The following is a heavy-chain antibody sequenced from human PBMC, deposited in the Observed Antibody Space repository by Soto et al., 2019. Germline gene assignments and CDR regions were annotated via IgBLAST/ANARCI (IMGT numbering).Heavy chain of an antibody. D-gene: IGHD2-2*01. CDR3: ARVEDIVVVPAALVPYGMDV. Sequence: GASVKVSCKASGGTFSSYAISWVRQAPGQGLEWMGGIIPIFGTANYAQKFQGRVTITADESTSTAYMELSSLRSEDTAVYYCARVEDIVVVPAALVPYGMDVWGQGTTVTVSS. J-gene: IGHJ6*02. V-gene: IGHV1-69*13. CDR2: IIPIFGTA. CDR1: GGTFSSYA.